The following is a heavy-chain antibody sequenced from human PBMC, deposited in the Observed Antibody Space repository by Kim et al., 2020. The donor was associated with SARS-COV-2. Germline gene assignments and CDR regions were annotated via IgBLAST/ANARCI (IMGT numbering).Heavy chain of an antibody. CDR1: GGSFSGYY. CDR3: ARGTQLVPVGKH. D-gene: IGHD6-13*01. J-gene: IGHJ4*02. CDR2: INHSGST. Sequence: SETLSLTCAVYGGSFSGYYWSWIRQPPGKGLEWIGEINHSGSTNYNPSLKSRVTISVDTSKNQFSLKLSSVTAADTAVYYCARGTQLVPVGKHWGQGTLVTVSS. V-gene: IGHV4-34*01.